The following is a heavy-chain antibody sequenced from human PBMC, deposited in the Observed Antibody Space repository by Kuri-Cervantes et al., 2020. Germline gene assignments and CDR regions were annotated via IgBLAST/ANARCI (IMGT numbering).Heavy chain of an antibody. CDR2: IYHSGST. CDR1: GYSISSGYY. Sequence: GSLRLSCAVSGYSISSGYYWGWIRQPPGKGLEWIGSIYHSGSTYYNPSLKSRVTISVDTSKNQFSLKLSSVTAADTAVYYCASLPSDSSSHPYFDYWGQGTLVTVSS. CDR3: ASLPSDSSSHPYFDY. V-gene: IGHV4-38-2*01. D-gene: IGHD6-6*01. J-gene: IGHJ4*02.